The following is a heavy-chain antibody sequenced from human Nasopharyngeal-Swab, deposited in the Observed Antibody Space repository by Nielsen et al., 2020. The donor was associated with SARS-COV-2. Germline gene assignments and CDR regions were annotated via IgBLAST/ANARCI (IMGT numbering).Heavy chain of an antibody. CDR2: IYASGST. CDR1: GGSISTYY. Sequence: SETLSLTCTVSGGSISTYYWSWIRQPPGKGLEWIGYIYASGSTNYNPSLKSRVTISVATSKKQFSLKLSSVTAADTSVYYCARGEAAYYFDSWGQGTLVTVSS. J-gene: IGHJ4*02. V-gene: IGHV4-59*01. CDR3: ARGEAAYYFDS. D-gene: IGHD6-13*01.